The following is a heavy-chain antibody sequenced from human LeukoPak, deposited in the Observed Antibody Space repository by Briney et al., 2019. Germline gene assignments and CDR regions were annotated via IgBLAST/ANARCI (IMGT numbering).Heavy chain of an antibody. Sequence: GGSLRLSCAASGFTVSSNYMSWVRQAPGKGLAWVSVIYSGGSRYRAEPVKGRFTIYRHNSKNTLYLQMNSRRAEDTAVYYCARGPPVGIVSGWGQGTLGTVSS. CDR2: IYSGGSR. V-gene: IGHV3-53*04. CDR3: ARGPPVGIVSG. D-gene: IGHD3-22*01. J-gene: IGHJ4*02. CDR1: GFTVSSNY.